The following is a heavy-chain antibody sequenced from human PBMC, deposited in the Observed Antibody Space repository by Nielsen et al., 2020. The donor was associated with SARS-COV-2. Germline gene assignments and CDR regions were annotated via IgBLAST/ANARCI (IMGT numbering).Heavy chain of an antibody. V-gene: IGHV3-33*08. J-gene: IGHJ4*02. CDR2: IWYDGSNE. CDR1: GFTFSSYA. CDR3: ARLSNFWSGYNDY. D-gene: IGHD3-3*01. Sequence: GGSLRLSCAASGFTFSSYAMHWVRQAPGKGLEWVAGIWYDGSNENYAESVKGRFTISRDNSKNTLFLQMDSLTADDTAVYYCARLSNFWSGYNDYWGQGTLVIASS.